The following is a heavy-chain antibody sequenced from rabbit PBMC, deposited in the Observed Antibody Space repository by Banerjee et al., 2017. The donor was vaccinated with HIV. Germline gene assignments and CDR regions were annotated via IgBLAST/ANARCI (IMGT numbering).Heavy chain of an antibody. V-gene: IGHV1S40*01. D-gene: IGHD4-2*01. Sequence: QSLEESGGDLVKPGASLTLTCTASGFSFSSYYYMCWVRQAPGKGLEWIACIYAGSSGSTYYASWAKGRFTISKTSSTTVTLQMTSLTAADTATYFCARSTYVGGNWPIDLWGPGTLVTVS. J-gene: IGHJ4*01. CDR3: ARSTYVGGNWPIDL. CDR1: GFSFSSYYY. CDR2: IYAGSSGST.